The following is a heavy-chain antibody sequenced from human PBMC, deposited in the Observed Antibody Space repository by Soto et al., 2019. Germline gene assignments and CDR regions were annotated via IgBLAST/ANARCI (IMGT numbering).Heavy chain of an antibody. CDR1: GGSISSSSYY. CDR2: IYYSGST. D-gene: IGHD4-4*01. J-gene: IGHJ6*02. CDR3: ARQYSNYAYGMDV. V-gene: IGHV4-39*01. Sequence: TLSLTCTVSGGSISSSSYYWGWIRQPPGKGLEWIGSIYYSGSTYYNPSLKSRVTISVDTSKNQFSLKLSSVTAADTAVYYCARQYSNYAYGMDVWGQGTTVTVSS.